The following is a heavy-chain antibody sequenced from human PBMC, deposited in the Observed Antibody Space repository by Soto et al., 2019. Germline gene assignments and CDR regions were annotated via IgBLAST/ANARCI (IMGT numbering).Heavy chain of an antibody. J-gene: IGHJ4*02. CDR1: GGTFSRDA. V-gene: IGHV1-69*12. D-gene: IGHD3-22*01. CDR3: ARWDYYDGGGALYY. Sequence: QVQLVQSGAEVKKPGSSVKVSCKASGGTFSRDAISWVRQAPGQGLEWMGGIIPIFGTVNYAQKFQGRVRFTAGESTITAYMELSSLRSEDTAVYYCARWDYYDGGGALYYWGQGTLVTVSS. CDR2: IIPIFGTV.